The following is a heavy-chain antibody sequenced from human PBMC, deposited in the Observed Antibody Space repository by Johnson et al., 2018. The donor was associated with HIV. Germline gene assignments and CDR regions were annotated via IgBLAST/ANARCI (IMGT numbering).Heavy chain of an antibody. D-gene: IGHD2-15*01. Sequence: VQLVESGGGVVQPGRYLRLSCAASGFTFSSYAMSWVRQAPGKGLEWVSAISGSGGSTYYADSVKGRFTISRDNSKNTLYLQMNSLRAEDTAVYYCARGPHEVVVVAATSAFDIWGQGTMVTVSS. CDR3: ARGPHEVVVVAATSAFDI. CDR1: GFTFSSYA. J-gene: IGHJ3*02. CDR2: ISGSGGST. V-gene: IGHV3-23*04.